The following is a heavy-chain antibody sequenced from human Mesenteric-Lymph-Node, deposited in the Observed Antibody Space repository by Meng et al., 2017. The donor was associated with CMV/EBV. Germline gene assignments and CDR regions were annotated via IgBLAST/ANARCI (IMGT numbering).Heavy chain of an antibody. CDR1: GFTFGSYG. V-gene: IGHV3-30*02. J-gene: IGHJ4*02. CDR3: AKDWYCSSTSCYSEDY. D-gene: IGHD2-2*01. Sequence: GGSLRLSCEASGFTFGSYGMHWVRQAPGKGLEWVAFIRYDGSNKYYADSVKGRFTISRDNSKNTLYLQMNSLRAEDTAVYYCAKDWYCSSTSCYSEDYWGQGTLVTVSS. CDR2: IRYDGSNK.